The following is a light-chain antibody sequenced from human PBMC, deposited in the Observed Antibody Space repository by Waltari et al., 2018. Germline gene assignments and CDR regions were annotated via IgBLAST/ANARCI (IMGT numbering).Light chain of an antibody. Sequence: QSVLTQPPSVSGAPGQRVTISCNGSTANIGAGYVVHWYQQLPGKAPKLLIHGNSNRPSGVPDRISGSKSGTSASLAITGLQAEDEADYYCQSYDSSLGGSVFGGGTKLTVL. V-gene: IGLV1-40*01. CDR1: TANIGAGYV. J-gene: IGLJ2*01. CDR3: QSYDSSLGGSV. CDR2: GNS.